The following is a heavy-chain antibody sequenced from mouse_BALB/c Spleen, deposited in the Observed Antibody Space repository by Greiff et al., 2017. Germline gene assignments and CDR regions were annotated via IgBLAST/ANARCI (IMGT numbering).Heavy chain of an antibody. D-gene: IGHD2-10*02. V-gene: IGHV14-3*02. CDR1: GFNIKDTY. Sequence: EVQLQQSGAELVKPGASVKLSCTASGFNIKDTYMHWVKQRPEQGLEWIGRIDPANGNTKYDPKFQGKATITADTSSNTAYLQLSILTSEDTAVYYCARTSGYGNLDYWGQGTTLTVSS. CDR2: IDPANGNT. CDR3: ARTSGYGNLDY. J-gene: IGHJ2*01.